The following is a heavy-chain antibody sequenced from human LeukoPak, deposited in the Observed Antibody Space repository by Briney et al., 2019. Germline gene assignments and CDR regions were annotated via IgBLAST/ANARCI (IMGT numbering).Heavy chain of an antibody. J-gene: IGHJ4*02. Sequence: GGSLRLSCAASGFTVSSNYMSWVRQAPGKGLESVSVIYSGGSTYYADSVKGRFTISRDNSKNTLYLQMNSLRAEDTAVYYCARAMQVAWFDYWGQGTLVTVSS. CDR3: ARAMQVAWFDY. D-gene: IGHD5-12*01. CDR1: GFTVSSNY. CDR2: IYSGGST. V-gene: IGHV3-66*01.